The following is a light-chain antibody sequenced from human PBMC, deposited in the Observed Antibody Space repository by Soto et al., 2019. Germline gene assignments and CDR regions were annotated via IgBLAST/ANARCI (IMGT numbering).Light chain of an antibody. V-gene: IGKV1-39*01. Sequence: DIQMTQSPSSLSASVGDRVTITCRASQSISSYLNWYQQKPGKAPKLLIYAASSLQSGVPSRFSGSGSGTDFTLTISSLQPEDFSTYCSQQSYSTLWTFGQGTKVEIK. CDR2: AAS. CDR3: QQSYSTLWT. CDR1: QSISSY. J-gene: IGKJ1*01.